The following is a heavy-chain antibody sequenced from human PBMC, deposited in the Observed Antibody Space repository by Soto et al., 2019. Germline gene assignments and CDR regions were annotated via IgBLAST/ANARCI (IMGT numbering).Heavy chain of an antibody. CDR2: FYSSGSI. CDR3: ARMYSSGSGWFHP. J-gene: IGHJ5*02. V-gene: IGHV4-31*03. Sequence: SETLSLTCFVSGYSITAGGYYWSWIRHHPGKGVEWIGSFYSSGSIIYNPSLRSRVSISGDTSSNQFSMSLTSVTAADTARYYCARMYSSGSGWFHPWGQGTLVTVSS. CDR1: GYSITAGGYY. D-gene: IGHD6-19*01.